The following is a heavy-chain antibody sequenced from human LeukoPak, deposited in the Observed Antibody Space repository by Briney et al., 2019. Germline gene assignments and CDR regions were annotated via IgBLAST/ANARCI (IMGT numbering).Heavy chain of an antibody. J-gene: IGHJ4*02. CDR1: GFIFSDYY. Sequence: GGSLRLSCAASGFIFSDYYMTWIRQAPGKGLEWVSYIGSSGHTIYYADSVKGRLTISRDNARNSLYLQMNSLRVEDTAVFYCARSGGAHGVDYWGQGTLVTASS. V-gene: IGHV3-11*01. D-gene: IGHD2-8*01. CDR2: IGSSGHTI. CDR3: ARSGGAHGVDY.